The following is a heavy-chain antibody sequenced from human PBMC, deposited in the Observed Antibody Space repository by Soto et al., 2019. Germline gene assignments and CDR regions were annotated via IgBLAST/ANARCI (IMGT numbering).Heavy chain of an antibody. J-gene: IGHJ3*02. CDR1: GGSFSGYY. V-gene: IGHV4-34*01. Sequence: QVQLQQWGAGLLKPSETLSLTCAVYGGSFSGYYWSWIRQPPGKGLEWIGEINHSGSTNYNPSLKSRVTISVDTSKNQFSLKLSSVTAADTAVYYCREMGANDAFDIWGQGTMVTVSS. CDR2: INHSGST. D-gene: IGHD1-26*01. CDR3: REMGANDAFDI.